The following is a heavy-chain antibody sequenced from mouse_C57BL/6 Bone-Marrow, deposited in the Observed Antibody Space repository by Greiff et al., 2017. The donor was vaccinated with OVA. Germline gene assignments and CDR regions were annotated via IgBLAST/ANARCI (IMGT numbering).Heavy chain of an antibody. CDR1: GFNIKDYY. Sequence: VQLKESGAELVKPGASVKLSCTASGFNIKDYYMHWVKQRTEQGLEWIGRIDPEDGETKYAPKFQGKATITADTSSNTAYLQLSSLTSEDTAVYYCARDYGSSPAWFAYWGQGTLVTVSA. D-gene: IGHD1-1*01. V-gene: IGHV14-2*01. CDR2: IDPEDGET. J-gene: IGHJ3*01. CDR3: ARDYGSSPAWFAY.